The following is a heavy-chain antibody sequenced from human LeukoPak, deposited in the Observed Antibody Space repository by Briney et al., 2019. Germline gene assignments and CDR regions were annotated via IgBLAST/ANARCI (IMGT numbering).Heavy chain of an antibody. CDR1: GFTFSNSG. V-gene: IGHV3-30*02. J-gene: IGHJ4*02. D-gene: IGHD5-18*01. Sequence: PGGSLRLSCAASGFTFSNSGMHWVRQAPGKGLEGVTFIRYDGSNEHYADSVKGRFTISRDNSRNTLYLQMDRLRPEDTAVYYCAKGGIHWEVDYWGQGSLVTVSS. CDR2: IRYDGSNE. CDR3: AKGGIHWEVDY.